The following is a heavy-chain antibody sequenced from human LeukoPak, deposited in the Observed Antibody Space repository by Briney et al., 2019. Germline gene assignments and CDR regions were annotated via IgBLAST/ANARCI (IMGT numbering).Heavy chain of an antibody. CDR1: GFTFISYA. CDR3: AKDRYGVVGATSFDY. Sequence: GGSLRLSCAASGFTFISYAMSWVRQAPGKGLEWVSAISGSGGSTYYADSVKGRFTISRDNSENTLYLQMNSLRAEDTAVYYCAKDRYGVVGATSFDYWGQGTLVTVSS. D-gene: IGHD1-26*01. V-gene: IGHV3-23*01. J-gene: IGHJ4*02. CDR2: ISGSGGST.